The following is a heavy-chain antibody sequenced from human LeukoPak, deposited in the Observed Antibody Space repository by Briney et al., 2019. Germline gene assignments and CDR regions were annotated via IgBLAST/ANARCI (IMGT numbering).Heavy chain of an antibody. J-gene: IGHJ3*02. CDR1: GASISSYF. CDR2: ISNIGST. Sequence: PSETLSLTCTVPGASISSYFWTWIRQSPGKGLEWIGYISNIGSTNYNPSLKSRVTISGDTSKNQFSLKLSSVTAADTAVYYCTRDRSALDTWGQGTMVTVSS. CDR3: TRDRSALDT. V-gene: IGHV4-59*01.